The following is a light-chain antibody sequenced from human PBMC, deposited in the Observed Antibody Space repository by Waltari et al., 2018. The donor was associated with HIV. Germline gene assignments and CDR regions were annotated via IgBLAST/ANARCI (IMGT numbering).Light chain of an antibody. Sequence: ENVLTQSPGTLSLSLGERVTLSCRASQSVSSSYLAWYQQKPGQAPRLLIFGASSRATGVPDRFSGSGSGTDFTLTISRLESEDFAVYYCQLYGSSPPITFGQGTRLEIK. CDR2: GAS. CDR1: QSVSSSY. CDR3: QLYGSSPPIT. J-gene: IGKJ5*01. V-gene: IGKV3-20*01.